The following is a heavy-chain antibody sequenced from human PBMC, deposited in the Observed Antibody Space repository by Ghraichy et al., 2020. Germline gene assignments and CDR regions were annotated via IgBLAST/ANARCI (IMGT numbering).Heavy chain of an antibody. D-gene: IGHD2-15*01. V-gene: IGHV1-2*02. CDR2: INHKSGGT. CDR3: ARDVVVVAAAIAGAPYGMDV. Sequence: ASVKVSCKASGYTFPDYYIHWVRQAPGQGLEWMGWINHKSGGTNYARKFQGRVTMTRDTSISTAYVELSGLTSADTGFYYCARDVVVVAAAIAGAPYGMDVWGQGTAVTVSS. CDR1: GYTFPDYY. J-gene: IGHJ6*02.